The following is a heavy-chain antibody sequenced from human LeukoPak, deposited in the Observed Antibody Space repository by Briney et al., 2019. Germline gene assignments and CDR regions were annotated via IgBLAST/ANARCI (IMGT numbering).Heavy chain of an antibody. CDR3: AAPSRYCTNGVCYAY. Sequence: SETLSLTCAVYGGSFSGYYWNWIRQPPGKGQEWNGEINHSGSTNYNPSLKSRVTISVDTSKNQFSLKLSSVTAADTAVYYCAAPSRYCTNGVCYAYWGQGTLVTVSS. J-gene: IGHJ4*02. CDR1: GGSFSGYY. CDR2: INHSGST. V-gene: IGHV4-34*01. D-gene: IGHD2-8*01.